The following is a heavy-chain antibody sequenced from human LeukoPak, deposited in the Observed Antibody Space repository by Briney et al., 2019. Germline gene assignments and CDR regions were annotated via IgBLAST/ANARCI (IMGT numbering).Heavy chain of an antibody. CDR2: INHSGST. D-gene: IGHD6-13*01. CDR1: GGSFSDYY. V-gene: IGHV4-34*01. Sequence: SETLSLTCGVRGGSFSDYYWSWIRQSPGVGLKWIGEINHSGSTNYNPSLKSRVTISVATPKNQFSLKLSSLTAADTAVYYCARVGTYTSSWYRFKYFDYWGQGTLVTVSS. J-gene: IGHJ4*02. CDR3: ARVGTYTSSWYRFKYFDY.